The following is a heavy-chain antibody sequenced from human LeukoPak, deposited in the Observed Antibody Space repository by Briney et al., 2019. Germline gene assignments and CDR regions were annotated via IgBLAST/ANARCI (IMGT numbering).Heavy chain of an antibody. D-gene: IGHD3-10*01. V-gene: IGHV6-1*01. J-gene: IGHJ4*02. CDR3: ARSEGTFDY. Sequence: SQTLSLTCAISGGSVSSNSAAWNWIRQSPSRGLEWLGRTYYRSRWHNDYAVAVRSRITVNPDTSKNQFSLQLTSVTPDDTAVYYCARSEGTFDYWGQGTLVTVSS. CDR1: GGSVSSNSAA. CDR2: TYYRSRWHN.